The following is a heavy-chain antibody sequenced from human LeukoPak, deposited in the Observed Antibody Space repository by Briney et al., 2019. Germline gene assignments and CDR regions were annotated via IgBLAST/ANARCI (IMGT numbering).Heavy chain of an antibody. CDR1: GSTFTSYY. J-gene: IGHJ4*02. V-gene: IGHV1-46*01. CDR2: INPSGGST. Sequence: ASVKVSCKASGSTFTSYYMHWVRQAPGQGLEWMGIINPSGGSTSYAQKFQGRVTMTRDTSTSTVYMELSSLRSEDTAVYYCARDSGFQPPTYYYDSSGSDYWGQGTLVTVSS. CDR3: ARDSGFQPPTYYYDSSGSDY. D-gene: IGHD3-22*01.